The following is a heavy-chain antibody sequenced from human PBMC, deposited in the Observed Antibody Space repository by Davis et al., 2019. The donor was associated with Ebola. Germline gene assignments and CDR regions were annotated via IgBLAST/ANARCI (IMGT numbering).Heavy chain of an antibody. J-gene: IGHJ4*02. V-gene: IGHV3-7*01. D-gene: IGHD3-22*01. CDR2: IKQDESEK. Sequence: GESLKISCAASGFTFSRYWMSWVRQAPGKGLEWVANIKQDESEKYYVDSVKGRFTISRDNAKNSLYLQMNSLRAEDTAVYYCARYDSSGYYPQYYFDYWGQGTLVTVSS. CDR3: ARYDSSGYYPQYYFDY. CDR1: GFTFSRYW.